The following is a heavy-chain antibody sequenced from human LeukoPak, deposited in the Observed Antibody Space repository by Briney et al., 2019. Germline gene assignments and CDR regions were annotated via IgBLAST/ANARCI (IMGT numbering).Heavy chain of an antibody. J-gene: IGHJ4*02. CDR3: ARARYYYDSSGYYSDRYYFDY. CDR2: IIPIFGTA. V-gene: IGHV1-69*01. D-gene: IGHD3-22*01. Sequence: SVKVSCKASGGTFSSYAISWVRQAPGQGLEWMGGIIPIFGTANYAQKFQGRVTITADESTSTAYMELSSLRSEDTAVYYCARARYYYDSSGYYSDRYYFDYWGQGTLSPSPQ. CDR1: GGTFSSYA.